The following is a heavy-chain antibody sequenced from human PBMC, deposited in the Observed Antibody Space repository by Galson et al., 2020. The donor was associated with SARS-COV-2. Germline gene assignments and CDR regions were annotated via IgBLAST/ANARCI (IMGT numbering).Heavy chain of an antibody. V-gene: IGHV3-74*03. Sequence: GGSLRLSCAASGFTFCKNWMHWVRQAPGKGLLWLSRINGDGSSTTYADSVKGRFTISRDNAQNTVYLQMTSLRAEDTATYYCVTTLTWGYYSVYLDHWGQGTLVTVSS. CDR3: VTTLTWGYYSVYLDH. J-gene: IGHJ4*02. D-gene: IGHD2-15*01. CDR2: INGDGSST. CDR1: GFTFCKNW.